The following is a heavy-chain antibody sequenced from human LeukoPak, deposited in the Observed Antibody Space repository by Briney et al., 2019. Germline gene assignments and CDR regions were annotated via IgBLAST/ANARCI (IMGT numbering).Heavy chain of an antibody. CDR2: MYYSGST. CDR3: ARDGWYRWFDP. CDR1: GGSISSYY. V-gene: IGHV4-59*01. Sequence: SETLSLTCTVSGGSISSYYWSWIRQPPEKGLEWIGYMYYSGSTNYNPSLKSRVTISVDTSKNQFSLKLSSVTAADAAVYYCARDGWYRWFDPWGQGTLVTVSS. J-gene: IGHJ5*02. D-gene: IGHD6-19*01.